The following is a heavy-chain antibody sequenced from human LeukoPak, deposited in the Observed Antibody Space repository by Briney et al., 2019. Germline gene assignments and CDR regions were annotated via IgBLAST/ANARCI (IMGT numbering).Heavy chain of an antibody. D-gene: IGHD2-21*02. Sequence: GASVKVSCKASGYTFTSYDISWVRQAPGQGLEWMGIINPTGGSTFYAQKFQGRVTMTRDTSTSTVYMELSSLRSEDTAVYYCARGGPCGGDCYSTSFDYWGQGTLVTVSS. CDR2: INPTGGST. J-gene: IGHJ4*02. V-gene: IGHV1-46*01. CDR1: GYTFTSYD. CDR3: ARGGPCGGDCYSTSFDY.